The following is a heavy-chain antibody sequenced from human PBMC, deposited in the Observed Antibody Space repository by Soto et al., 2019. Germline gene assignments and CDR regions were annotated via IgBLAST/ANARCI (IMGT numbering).Heavy chain of an antibody. CDR3: ARDPRGSGWALDI. CDR1: GFSLSSYA. J-gene: IGHJ3*02. D-gene: IGHD3-10*01. Sequence: QVQLLESGGGVVQPGGSLRLSCVASGFSLSSYAIHWVRQAPGKGLDWVAILWSNGATQYLADSVKGRFTISRDNSKRTVDLQMNSLRAEDTAVYYCARDPRGSGWALDIWGQGTLVAVSS. V-gene: IGHV3-33*01. CDR2: LWSNGATQ.